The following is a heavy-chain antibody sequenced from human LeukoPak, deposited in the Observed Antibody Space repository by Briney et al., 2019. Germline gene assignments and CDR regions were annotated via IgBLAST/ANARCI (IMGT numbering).Heavy chain of an antibody. Sequence: ASVKVSCKASGGTFSSYAISWVRQAPGQGLEWMGGIIPIFGTANYAQKFQGRVTITADKTTSTAYMELSSLRSEDTAVYYCARVPLLEQWLVSDHYYYYMDVWGKGTTVTVSS. CDR2: IIPIFGTA. D-gene: IGHD6-19*01. CDR1: GGTFSSYA. V-gene: IGHV1-69*06. CDR3: ARVPLLEQWLVSDHYYYYMDV. J-gene: IGHJ6*03.